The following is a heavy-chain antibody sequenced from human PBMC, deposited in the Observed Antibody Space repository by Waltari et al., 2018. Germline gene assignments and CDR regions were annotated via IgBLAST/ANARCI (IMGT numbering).Heavy chain of an antibody. CDR1: GYTFTSYY. CDR3: ARGPIGITMVQGVIRGGMDV. J-gene: IGHJ6*02. Sequence: QVQLVQSGAEVKKPGASVKVSCKASGYTFTSYYMHWVRQAPGQGLEWMGIISPSGGSTSYAKKFQGRVTMTRDTSTSTVYMELSSLRSEDTAVYYCARGPIGITMVQGVIRGGMDVWGQGTTVTVSS. CDR2: ISPSGGST. V-gene: IGHV1-46*01. D-gene: IGHD3-10*01.